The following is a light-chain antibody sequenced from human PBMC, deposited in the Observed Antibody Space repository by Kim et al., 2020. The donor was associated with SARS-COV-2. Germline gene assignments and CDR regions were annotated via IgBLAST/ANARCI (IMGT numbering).Light chain of an antibody. CDR2: EVS. J-gene: IGLJ2*01. Sequence: GQSVTISCTGTSSDVGGYNYVSWYQQHPGKAPKLMIYEVSKRPSGVPDRFSGSKSGNTASLTVSGLQAEDEADYYCSSYAGSNKGVFGGGTKVTVL. CDR1: SSDVGGYNY. CDR3: SSYAGSNKGV. V-gene: IGLV2-8*01.